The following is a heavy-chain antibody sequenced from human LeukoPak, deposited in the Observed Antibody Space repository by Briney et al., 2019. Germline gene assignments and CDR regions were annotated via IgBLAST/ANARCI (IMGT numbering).Heavy chain of an antibody. CDR1: GGTFSSYA. J-gene: IGHJ4*02. D-gene: IGHD6-19*01. CDR2: IIPILGRA. V-gene: IGHV1-69*04. Sequence: SVKVSCKASGGTFSSYAISWVRQAPGQGLEWVGRIIPILGRATYAQKFQGRVTIPADKSTRPAYMELSSLRSEDTAVYYCARADSSGWYYWGQGTLVTVSS. CDR3: ARADSSGWYY.